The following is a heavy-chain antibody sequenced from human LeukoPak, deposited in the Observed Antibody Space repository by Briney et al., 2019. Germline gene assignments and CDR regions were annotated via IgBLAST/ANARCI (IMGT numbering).Heavy chain of an antibody. CDR2: ISSSSGTI. V-gene: IGHV3-48*04. Sequence: EGSLRLSCAASGFTFSNYNMNWVRQAPGRGLEWVSYISSSSGTIYYADSVKGRFTISRDNAKNSLYLQMNSLRAEDTAVYYCARDAGGSYYYWGQGTLVTVSS. CDR1: GFTFSNYN. D-gene: IGHD2-15*01. CDR3: ARDAGGSYYY. J-gene: IGHJ4*02.